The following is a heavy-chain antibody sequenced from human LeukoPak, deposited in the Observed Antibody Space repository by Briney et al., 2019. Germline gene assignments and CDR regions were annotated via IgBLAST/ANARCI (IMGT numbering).Heavy chain of an antibody. J-gene: IGHJ5*01. CDR3: ARGRRGSYFYLGVVRNCFDS. V-gene: IGHV1-8*01. CDR1: GYSFTSFD. D-gene: IGHD1-26*01. Sequence: ASVTVSCKASGYSFTSFDMNWVRQAPGQGLEWMGWMNPNSGDTYYAQKFQGRVTLSRDTSTNTAYLEVNGLRSDDTATYFCARGRRGSYFYLGVVRNCFDSSGQGALVAVSS. CDR2: MNPNSGDT.